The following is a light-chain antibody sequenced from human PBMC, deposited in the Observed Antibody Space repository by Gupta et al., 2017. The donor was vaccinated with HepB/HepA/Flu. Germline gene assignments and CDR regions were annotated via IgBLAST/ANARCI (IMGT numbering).Light chain of an antibody. CDR2: GVS. Sequence: EIMMTQSPATLSVSPGERATLSCRASQSVGTNLAWYQQKPGQSPRLLIYGVSTRATGIPARFSGSGSGTEFTLTISSLQSEDFAIYHCQQYNNWPPFTFGQGTKLENK. CDR1: QSVGTN. V-gene: IGKV3-15*01. J-gene: IGKJ2*01. CDR3: QQYNNWPPFT.